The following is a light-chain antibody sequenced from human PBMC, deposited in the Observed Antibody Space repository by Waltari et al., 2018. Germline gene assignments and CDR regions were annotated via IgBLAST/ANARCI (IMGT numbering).Light chain of an antibody. CDR1: TSDIGKYNL. CDR2: DVN. V-gene: IGLV2-23*02. J-gene: IGLJ3*02. Sequence: QSALTQTASVSGSPGQSITISRSGTTSDIGKYNLVSWYQPHPGKAPTLIIYDVNKRPSGVSNRFSVSKSGNTAFLTISGLQSADEADYYCCSYAGSAISMFGGGTKVTVL. CDR3: CSYAGSAISM.